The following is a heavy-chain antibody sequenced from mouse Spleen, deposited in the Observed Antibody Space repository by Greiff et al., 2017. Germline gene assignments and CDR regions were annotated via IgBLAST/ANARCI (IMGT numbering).Heavy chain of an antibody. V-gene: IGHV1-15*01. CDR3: TYSITTAGYFDV. D-gene: IGHD1-2*01. CDR2: IDPETGGT. J-gene: IGHJ1*03. Sequence: QVQLQQSGAELVRPGASVTLSCKASGYTFTDYEMHWVKQTPVHGLEWIGAIDPETGGTAYNQKFKGKAILTADKSSSTAYMELRSLTSEDSAVYYCTYSITTAGYFDVWGTGTTVTVSS. CDR1: GYTFTDYE.